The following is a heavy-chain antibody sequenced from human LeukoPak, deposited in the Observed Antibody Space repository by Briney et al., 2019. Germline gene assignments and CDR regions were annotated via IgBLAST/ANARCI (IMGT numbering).Heavy chain of an antibody. V-gene: IGHV4-34*01. J-gene: IGHJ4*02. CDR2: INHSGST. D-gene: IGHD6-19*01. Sequence: SETLSVTCAVYGGSFSGYYWSWIRQPPGKGLEWIGEINHSGSTNYNPSLKSRVTISVDTSKNQFSLKLSSVTAADTAVYYCARLVAVAGRSYWGQGTLVTVSS. CDR3: ARLVAVAGRSY. CDR1: GGSFSGYY.